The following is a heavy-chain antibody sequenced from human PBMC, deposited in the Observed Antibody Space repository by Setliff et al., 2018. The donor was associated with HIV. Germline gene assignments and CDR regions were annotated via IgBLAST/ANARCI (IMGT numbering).Heavy chain of an antibody. Sequence: SETLSLTCSVSGGSITSHYWTWIRQPPGKGLEWIGVISYSGSPHYNPSLKSRVTIGMDTSKNQVSLTLSSVTAVDTAVYYCARFCSGGSCPDCWGQGTLVTVSS. CDR2: ISYSGSP. J-gene: IGHJ4*02. D-gene: IGHD2-15*01. V-gene: IGHV4-59*11. CDR3: ARFCSGGSCPDC. CDR1: GGSITSHY.